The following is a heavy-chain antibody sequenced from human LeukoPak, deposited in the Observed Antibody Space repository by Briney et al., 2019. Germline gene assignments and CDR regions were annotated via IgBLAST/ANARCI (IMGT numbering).Heavy chain of an antibody. Sequence: GGSLRLSCAASGFTFSSYALSWVRQAPGKGLEWVSAISGSGGSTYYADSVKGRFTISRDNSKNTLYLQMNSLRAEDTAVYYCAKDWLAFGGVIAPDYWGQGTLVTVSS. CDR2: ISGSGGST. CDR3: AKDWLAFGGVIAPDY. D-gene: IGHD3-16*02. V-gene: IGHV3-23*01. J-gene: IGHJ4*02. CDR1: GFTFSSYA.